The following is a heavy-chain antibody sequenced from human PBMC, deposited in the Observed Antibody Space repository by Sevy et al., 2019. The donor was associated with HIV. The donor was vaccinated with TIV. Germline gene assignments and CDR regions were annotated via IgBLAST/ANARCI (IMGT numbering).Heavy chain of an antibody. V-gene: IGHV3-53*01. D-gene: IGHD4-4*01. CDR2: IFSGGRT. J-gene: IGHJ6*02. CDR3: ARDRVVHNDYIFVAYYYGMDV. Sequence: GGSLRLSCAVSGFAVSDNCMSWVRQSPGKGLEWVSVIFSGGRTSYADSVKGRFTVSRDGSKNKLSLQMDNLRAEDTATYYCARDRVVHNDYIFVAYYYGMDVWGQGTTVTVSS. CDR1: GFAVSDNC.